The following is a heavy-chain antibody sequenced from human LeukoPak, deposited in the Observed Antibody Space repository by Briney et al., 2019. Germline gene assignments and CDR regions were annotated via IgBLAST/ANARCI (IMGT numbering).Heavy chain of an antibody. CDR3: ARRWNYKDGFDV. CDR1: GVSISSYY. J-gene: IGHJ3*01. V-gene: IGHV4-59*08. Sequence: PSETLSLTCTVSGVSISSYYWSWLRQPPGKGLEWIGYIYYSGSTNYNPSLKSRVTISVDTSKNQFSLKLRSVTAADTAVYYCARRWNYKDGFDVWGRGTLVTVSS. D-gene: IGHD1-7*01. CDR2: IYYSGST.